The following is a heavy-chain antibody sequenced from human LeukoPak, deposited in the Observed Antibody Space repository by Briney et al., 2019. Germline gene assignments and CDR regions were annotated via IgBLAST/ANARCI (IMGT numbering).Heavy chain of an antibody. V-gene: IGHV4-4*07. Sequence: PSETLSLTCTVSGGSISSYYWSWIRQPAGKGLEWIGRIYTSGSTNYNPSLKSRVTMSVDTSKNQFSLKLSSVTAADTAVYYCVREGRGYSYGYDGWFDPWGQGTLVTVSS. D-gene: IGHD5-18*01. CDR1: GGSISSYY. CDR3: VREGRGYSYGYDGWFDP. J-gene: IGHJ5*02. CDR2: IYTSGST.